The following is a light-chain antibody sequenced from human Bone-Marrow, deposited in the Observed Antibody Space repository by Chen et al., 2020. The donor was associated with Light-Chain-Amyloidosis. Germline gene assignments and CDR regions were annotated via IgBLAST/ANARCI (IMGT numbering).Light chain of an antibody. CDR3: QVWDRSSDRPV. CDR1: NIGSTS. V-gene: IGLV3-21*02. Sequence: SFVPTQPSSVSVAPGPTATIACGGNNIGSTSVHWYQQTPGQAPLLVVYDDSDRPPGIPERLSGSNSGNTATLTISRVEAGDEADYYCQVWDRSSDRPVFGGGTKLTVL. J-gene: IGLJ3*02. CDR2: DDS.